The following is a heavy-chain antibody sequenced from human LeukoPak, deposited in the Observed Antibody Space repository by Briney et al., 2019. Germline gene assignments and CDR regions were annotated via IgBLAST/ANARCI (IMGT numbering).Heavy chain of an antibody. Sequence: SETLSLTCAVYGGSFSGYYWSWIRQPPGNGLEWIGEINHSGSTNYNPSLKSRVTISVDTSKNQFSLKLSSVTAADTAVYYCARGPGGYWGQGTLVTVSS. D-gene: IGHD3-10*01. J-gene: IGHJ4*02. V-gene: IGHV4-34*01. CDR2: INHSGST. CDR3: ARGPGGY. CDR1: GGSFSGYY.